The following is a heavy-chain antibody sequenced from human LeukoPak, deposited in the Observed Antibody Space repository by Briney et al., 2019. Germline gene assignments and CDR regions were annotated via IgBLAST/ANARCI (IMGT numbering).Heavy chain of an antibody. CDR3: ARPLERRLIHYFDF. J-gene: IGHJ4*02. D-gene: IGHD6-25*01. CDR1: GFTFNKYA. CDR2: VSYLGNDK. V-gene: IGHV3-30-3*01. Sequence: GRSLRLSCAASGFTFNKYAMHWVRQAPGKGLEWVAVVSYLGNDKFYADSVKGRFTISKNNSNNTVYLEINSLRSEDTAVYYCARPLERRLIHYFDFRGPGTLVTVSS.